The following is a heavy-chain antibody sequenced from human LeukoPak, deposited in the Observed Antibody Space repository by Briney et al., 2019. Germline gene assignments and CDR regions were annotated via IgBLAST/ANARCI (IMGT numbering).Heavy chain of an antibody. Sequence: GGSLRLSCSASGFTFSSYAMHWVRQAPGKGLEYVSAISSNGGSTYYADSVKGRFIISRDNSKNTLYLQMSSLRAEDTAVYYCVPYSSGWFDYWGQGTLVTVSS. CDR2: ISSNGGST. D-gene: IGHD6-19*01. V-gene: IGHV3-64D*06. J-gene: IGHJ4*02. CDR3: VPYSSGWFDY. CDR1: GFTFSSYA.